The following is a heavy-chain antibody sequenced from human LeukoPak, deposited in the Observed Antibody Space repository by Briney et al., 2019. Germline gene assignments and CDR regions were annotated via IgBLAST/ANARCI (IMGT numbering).Heavy chain of an antibody. CDR1: GFTVSSNY. Sequence: GGSLRLSGAASGFTVSSNYMSWVRQAPGKGLEWVSVIYSGGSTYYADSVKGRFTISRDNSKNTLYLQMNSLRAEDTAVYYCARDLGSSGSDAFDIWGQGTMVTVSS. V-gene: IGHV3-53*01. D-gene: IGHD3-22*01. CDR2: IYSGGST. CDR3: ARDLGSSGSDAFDI. J-gene: IGHJ3*02.